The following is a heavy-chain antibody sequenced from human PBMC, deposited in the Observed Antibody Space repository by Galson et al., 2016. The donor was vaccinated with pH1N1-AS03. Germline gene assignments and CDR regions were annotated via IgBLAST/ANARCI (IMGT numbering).Heavy chain of an antibody. CDR3: ARAYYGDFADWFDP. D-gene: IGHD4-17*01. J-gene: IGHJ5*02. CDR1: GFSLSTSGVG. CDR2: IYWTDDI. Sequence: PALVTPTQTLTLTCTFSGFSLSTSGVGVGWIRQAPGKALEWLAIIYWTDDIRYSPSLRNRLTITKDTSKSQVVLTMTNMDPVDTATYFCARAYYGDFADWFDPWGQGTLVTVSS. V-gene: IGHV2-5*01.